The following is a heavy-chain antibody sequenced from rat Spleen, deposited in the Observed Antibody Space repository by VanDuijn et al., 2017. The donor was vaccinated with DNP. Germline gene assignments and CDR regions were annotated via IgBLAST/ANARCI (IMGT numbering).Heavy chain of an antibody. CDR3: TTDNSGLNWFTY. Sequence: QVQLQQSGAELAKPGSSVKISCKASGYTFTTYYIGWIKQTTRQGLEFIGYINMGSGGTNYNEKFKGKATLTVGKSSSTAFMQLSSLTPDDSAVYYCTTDNSGLNWFTYWGQGTLVTVSS. J-gene: IGHJ3*01. V-gene: IGHV1-43*01. CDR2: INMGSGGT. CDR1: GYTFTTYY. D-gene: IGHD4-3*01.